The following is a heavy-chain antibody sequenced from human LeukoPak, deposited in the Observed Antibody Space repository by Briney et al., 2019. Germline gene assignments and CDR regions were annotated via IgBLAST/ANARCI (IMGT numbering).Heavy chain of an antibody. V-gene: IGHV1-69*13. CDR2: IIPIFGTA. CDR1: GGTFSSYA. CDR3: ATLEGVAAGYY. Sequence: ASVKVSCKASGGTFSSYAISWVRQAPGQGLEWMGGIIPIFGTANYAQKFQGRVTITADESTSTAYTELSSLRSEDTAVYYCATLEGVAAGYYWGQGTLVTVSS. J-gene: IGHJ4*02. D-gene: IGHD6-13*01.